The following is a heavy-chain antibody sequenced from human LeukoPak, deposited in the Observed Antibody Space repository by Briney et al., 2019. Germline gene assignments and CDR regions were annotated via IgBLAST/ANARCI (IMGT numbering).Heavy chain of an antibody. D-gene: IGHD5-18*01. Sequence: GESLKISCKGSGYTFTNSWINWVRQMPGKGLEWMGNIDPSDSYTKYSPSFQGHVTISADKSINTAYLQWSSLKASDTAMYYCARRVYSYGQSFDYWGQGTLVTVSS. J-gene: IGHJ4*02. CDR1: GYTFTNSW. CDR2: IDPSDSYT. V-gene: IGHV5-10-1*01. CDR3: ARRVYSYGQSFDY.